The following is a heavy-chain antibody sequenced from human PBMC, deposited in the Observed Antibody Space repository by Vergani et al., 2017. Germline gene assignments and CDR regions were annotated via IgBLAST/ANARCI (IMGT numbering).Heavy chain of an antibody. D-gene: IGHD6-19*01. CDR1: GFTFSDYY. J-gene: IGHJ3*02. V-gene: IGHV3-11*05. CDR3: ASATLAVAGPDAFDI. CDR2: ISSSSSYT. Sequence: QVQLVESGGGLVKPGGSLRLSCAASGFTFSDYYMSWIRQAPGKGLEWVSYISSSSSYTNYADSVKGRFTISRDNAKNSLYLQMNSLRAEDTAVYYCASATLAVAGPDAFDIWGQGTMVTVSS.